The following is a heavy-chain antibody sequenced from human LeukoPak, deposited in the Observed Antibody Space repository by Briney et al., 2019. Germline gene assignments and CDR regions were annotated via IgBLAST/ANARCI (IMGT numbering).Heavy chain of an antibody. D-gene: IGHD3-22*01. CDR1: GFTFSSYA. CDR2: ISGSGGST. J-gene: IGHJ4*02. V-gene: IGHV3-23*01. Sequence: GGSLRLSCAASGFTFSSYAMSWVRQAPGKGLEWVSAISGSGGSTYYADSVKGRFTISRDNSKNTLYLQMNSLRAEDTAVYYCAKDEGGSEGSSGYYSDYWGQGTLVTVSS. CDR3: AKDEGGSEGSSGYYSDY.